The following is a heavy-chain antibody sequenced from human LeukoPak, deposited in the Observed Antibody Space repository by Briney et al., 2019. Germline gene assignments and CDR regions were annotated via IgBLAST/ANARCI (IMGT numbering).Heavy chain of an antibody. D-gene: IGHD5-18*01. Sequence: PSETLSLTCTVSGGSISSYYWSWIRQPPGKGLEWIGYIYYSGSTNSNPSLKSRVTISVDTSKNQFSLKLSSVTAADTAVYYCARARFYSYGYYDYWGQGTLVTVSS. CDR1: GGSISSYY. CDR3: ARARFYSYGYYDY. V-gene: IGHV4-59*01. CDR2: IYYSGST. J-gene: IGHJ4*02.